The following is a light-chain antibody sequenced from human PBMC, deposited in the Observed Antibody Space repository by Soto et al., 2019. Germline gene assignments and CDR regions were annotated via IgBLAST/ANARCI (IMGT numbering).Light chain of an antibody. CDR1: TGAVTSGHY. CDR3: LLSYSGARV. CDR2: DTN. J-gene: IGLJ1*01. V-gene: IGLV7-46*01. Sequence: QAVVTQEPSLTVSPEGTVTLNCGSRTGAVTSGHYPYWFQQKPGQAPRTLIYDTNNKHSWTPAGFSGSLLGGKVALTLSGAQPGDEFEYYCLLSYSGARVFGTGTKLTVL.